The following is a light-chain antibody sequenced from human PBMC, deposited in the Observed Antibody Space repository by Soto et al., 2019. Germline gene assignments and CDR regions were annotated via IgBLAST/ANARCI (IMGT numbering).Light chain of an antibody. CDR2: EVS. CDR1: TSDVGHNY. J-gene: IGLJ3*02. Sequence: QSALTQPASVSGSPGQSITISCTGTTSDVGHNYVSWYQQHAGKVPKLIIYEVSNRPSGVSTRFSCSKSGNTASLTISWIQAEDEADYYCSSYTSSGVFGGGTKVTVL. V-gene: IGLV2-14*01. CDR3: SSYTSSGV.